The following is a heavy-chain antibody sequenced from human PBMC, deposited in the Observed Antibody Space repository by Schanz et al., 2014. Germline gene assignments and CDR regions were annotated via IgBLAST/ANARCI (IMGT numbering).Heavy chain of an antibody. Sequence: DLVESGGGLIQRGESLRLSCSASGFSFSSYSMNWVRQAPGKGLEWLSYIATSSSTRHYADSVKGRVTISRDNAKNSVSLQMRRLRVEDTAVYYCASGVHVSSLQKGLQFWGRGTLVIVSS. V-gene: IGHV3-48*01. CDR1: GFSFSSYS. D-gene: IGHD3-10*01. CDR2: IATSSSTR. CDR3: ASGVHVSSLQKGLQF. J-gene: IGHJ1*01.